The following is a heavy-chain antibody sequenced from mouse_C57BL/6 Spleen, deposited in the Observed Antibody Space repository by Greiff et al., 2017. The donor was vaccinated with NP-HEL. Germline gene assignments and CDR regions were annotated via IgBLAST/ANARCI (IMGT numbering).Heavy chain of an antibody. Sequence: EVMLVESGGGLVKPGGSLKLSCAASGFTFSDYGMHWVRQAPEKGLEWVAYISSGSSTIYYADTVKGRFAISRDNAKNTLFLQMTSLRSEDTAMYYCARRNGYYLYYAMDYWGQGTSVTVSS. D-gene: IGHD2-3*01. CDR1: GFTFSDYG. CDR3: ARRNGYYLYYAMDY. CDR2: ISSGSSTI. J-gene: IGHJ4*01. V-gene: IGHV5-17*01.